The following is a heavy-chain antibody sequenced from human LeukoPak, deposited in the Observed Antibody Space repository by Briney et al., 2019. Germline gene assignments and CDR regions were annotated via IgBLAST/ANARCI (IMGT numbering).Heavy chain of an antibody. CDR1: GFTFSSYA. Sequence: GGSLRLSCAASGFTFSSYAMTWVRQAPGKGLEWVSGISDGGGATYYADSVKGRFTISRDNSKNTLYLQMNSLRAEDTAVYYCAKVPYYSDSSGYSWGQGTLVTVSS. CDR2: ISDGGGAT. CDR3: AKVPYYSDSSGYS. V-gene: IGHV3-23*01. J-gene: IGHJ4*02. D-gene: IGHD3-22*01.